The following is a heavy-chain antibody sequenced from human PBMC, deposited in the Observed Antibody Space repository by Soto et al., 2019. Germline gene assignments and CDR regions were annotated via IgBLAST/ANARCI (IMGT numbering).Heavy chain of an antibody. V-gene: IGHV4-39*01. CDR1: GGSISSRGYY. J-gene: IGHJ5*02. CDR3: ATSNWFDP. Sequence: QLQLQESGPGLVKPSETLSLTCTVSGGSISSRGYYWGWIRQPPGKGLEWIGTIYYSGSTYYNPSLKSRVTISVDTSKNQFSLKLSPVTAADTAVYYGATSNWFDPWGQGTLVTVSS. CDR2: IYYSGST.